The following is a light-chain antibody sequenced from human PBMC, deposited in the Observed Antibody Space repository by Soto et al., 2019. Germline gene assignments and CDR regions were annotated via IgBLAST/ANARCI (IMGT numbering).Light chain of an antibody. V-gene: IGKV3-20*01. CDR2: GAS. CDR3: QQYSSSPST. CDR1: QSVRSSY. Sequence: EIELTQSPGTLSLSPGERATLSCRASQSVRSSYLAWYQQKPGQAPRLLIYGASSRATGIPDRFSGSGSGTDFTLTSSRLEPEDFAVYYCQQYSSSPSTFGQGTKLEIK. J-gene: IGKJ2*02.